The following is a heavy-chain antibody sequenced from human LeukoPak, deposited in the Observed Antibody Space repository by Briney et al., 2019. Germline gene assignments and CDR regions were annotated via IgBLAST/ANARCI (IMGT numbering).Heavy chain of an antibody. CDR1: GGSISSSSYY. CDR3: ARLNKPGWFDP. D-gene: IGHD1-14*01. J-gene: IGHJ5*02. Sequence: SETLSLTCTVSGGSISSSSYYWAWIRQPPGKGLEWIANIFYTGNTYYNPSLKSRVTISIDTSKNQFSLRLNSVTATDTAVYYCARLNKPGWFDPWGQGTLVTVSS. V-gene: IGHV4-39*01. CDR2: IFYTGNT.